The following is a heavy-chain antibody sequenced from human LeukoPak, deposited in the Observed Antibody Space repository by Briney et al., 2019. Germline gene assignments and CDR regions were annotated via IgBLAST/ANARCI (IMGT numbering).Heavy chain of an antibody. D-gene: IGHD3-10*01. J-gene: IGHJ3*02. Sequence: SQTLSLTYVISGDSVSSNTAAWNWLRQSPSRGLECRGRTYYRSKWYNDYAVSVKHRITINPKTSKNQFSLQLNSVTPDDPAVYFCARGPGGGGAFDIWGQGTMVTVSS. CDR3: ARGPGGGGAFDI. CDR1: GDSVSSNTAA. V-gene: IGHV6-1*01. CDR2: TYYRSKWYN.